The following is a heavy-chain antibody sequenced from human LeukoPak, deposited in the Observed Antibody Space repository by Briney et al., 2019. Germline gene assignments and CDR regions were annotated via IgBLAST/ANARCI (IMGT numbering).Heavy chain of an antibody. CDR2: IYSGGST. J-gene: IGHJ4*02. CDR3: ARCLIMVAMCGD. Sequence: PGGSLRLSCAASGFTVSSNYMSWVRQAPGKGLEWVSVIYSGGSTYYADSVKGRFTISRDNSKNTLYLQMNSLRAEDTAVYYCARCLIMVAMCGDWGQGTLVTVSS. CDR1: GFTVSSNY. V-gene: IGHV3-66*01. D-gene: IGHD4/OR15-4a*01.